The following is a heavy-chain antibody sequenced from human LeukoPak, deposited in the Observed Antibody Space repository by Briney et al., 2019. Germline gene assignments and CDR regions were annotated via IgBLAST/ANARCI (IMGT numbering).Heavy chain of an antibody. CDR3: AKDRGLRPGYYDTSGYSFDY. D-gene: IGHD3-22*01. Sequence: PGGSLRLSCAASGFTFSSYAMSWVRQTPGKGLEWVSAISGSGGATYYADSVKGRFTISRDNSENTLYLQMNSLRAEDTAFYYCAKDRGLRPGYYDTSGYSFDYWGQGALVTVSS. V-gene: IGHV3-23*01. CDR2: ISGSGGAT. CDR1: GFTFSSYA. J-gene: IGHJ4*02.